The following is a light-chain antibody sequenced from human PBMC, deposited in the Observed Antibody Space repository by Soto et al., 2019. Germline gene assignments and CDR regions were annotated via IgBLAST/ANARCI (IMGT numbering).Light chain of an antibody. J-gene: IGKJ4*01. CDR1: QSVSSSY. Sequence: DIALTQSPGTLSSSPGERATITCRASQSVSSSYLAWYQKKPGHAPRLLIYGASSRATGIPDRFSGSGSGTDFTLTISRLEPEDFAVYYCQHYGSLVLTFGGGTKVEIK. CDR2: GAS. V-gene: IGKV3-20*01. CDR3: QHYGSLVLT.